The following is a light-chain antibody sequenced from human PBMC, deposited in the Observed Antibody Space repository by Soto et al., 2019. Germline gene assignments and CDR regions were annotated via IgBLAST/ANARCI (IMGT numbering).Light chain of an antibody. Sequence: EIVLTQCPLSLPVTPVGPASXACXXIHXLLHSNGYNYVDWYLQKPGQSPQLLIYLVSNRASGVPDRFSGSGSGTDFTLKISRVEAEDVGLYYCMQALQTPLTFGQGTRLEIK. CDR3: MQALQTPLT. CDR1: HXLLHSNGYNY. CDR2: LVS. V-gene: IGKV2-28*01. J-gene: IGKJ5*01.